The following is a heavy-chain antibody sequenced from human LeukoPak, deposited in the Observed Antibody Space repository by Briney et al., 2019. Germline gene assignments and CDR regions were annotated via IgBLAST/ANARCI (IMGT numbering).Heavy chain of an antibody. V-gene: IGHV3-23*01. CDR1: GFTFSSYA. D-gene: IGHD3-10*01. Sequence: GESLRLSCAASGFTFSSYAMRWVRQAPGKGLEWVSAISGSDGSTYYADSVKGRFTISRDNSKNTLYLQMNSLRAEDTAVYYCAKDGVRGFGDLPNYFDYWGQGTLVTVSS. CDR3: AKDGVRGFGDLPNYFDY. J-gene: IGHJ4*02. CDR2: ISGSDGST.